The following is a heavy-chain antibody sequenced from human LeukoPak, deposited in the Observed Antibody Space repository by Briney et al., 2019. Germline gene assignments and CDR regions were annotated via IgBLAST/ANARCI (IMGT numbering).Heavy chain of an antibody. J-gene: IGHJ5*02. D-gene: IGHD6-13*01. CDR2: ISWNSGSI. CDR3: AKDSRSSWFNWFGP. CDR1: GFTFDDYA. V-gene: IGHV3-9*01. Sequence: GRSLRLSCAASGFTFDDYAMHWVRQAPGKGLEWVSGISWNSGSIGYADSVKGRFTISRDNAKNSLYLQMNSLRAEDTALYYCAKDSRSSWFNWFGPWGQGTLVTVSS.